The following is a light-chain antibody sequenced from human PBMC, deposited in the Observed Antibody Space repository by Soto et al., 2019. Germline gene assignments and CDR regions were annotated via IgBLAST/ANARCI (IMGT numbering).Light chain of an antibody. CDR2: DGS. CDR1: NIGSKS. J-gene: IGLJ1*01. CDR3: QVWDSSSDRYV. V-gene: IGLV3-21*02. Sequence: SYELTQPPSVSVAPGQTARTTCGGNNIGSKSVHWYQQKPGQAPVLVVYDGSDRPSGIPERFSGSNSGNTATLTISRVEAGDEADYYCQVWDSSSDRYVFGTGTKVTVL.